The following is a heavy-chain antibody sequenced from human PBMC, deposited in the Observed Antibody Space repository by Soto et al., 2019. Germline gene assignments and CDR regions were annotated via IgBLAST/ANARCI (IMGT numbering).Heavy chain of an antibody. CDR2: INPNSGGT. Sequence: GASVKVSCKASGYTFTGYYMHWVRQAPGQGLEWMGWINPNSGGTNYAQKFQGWVTMTRDTSISTAYVELSRLRSDDTAVYYCARAPANYSGSYSRLLDWYFDLWGRGTLVTVSS. D-gene: IGHD1-26*01. V-gene: IGHV1-2*04. CDR1: GYTFTGYY. J-gene: IGHJ2*01. CDR3: ARAPANYSGSYSRLLDWYFDL.